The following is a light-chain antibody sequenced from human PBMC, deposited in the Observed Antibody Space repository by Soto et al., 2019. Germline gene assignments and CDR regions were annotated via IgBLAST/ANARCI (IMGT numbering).Light chain of an antibody. CDR1: NIGSKS. CDR3: QVWDSSSDHPYYV. Sequence: SYELTQPPSVSVAPGQTARITCGGNNIGSKSVHWYQQKPGQAPVLVVYEDSDRPSGIPERFSGSNSGNTATLTISRVEAGDEADYYCQVWDSSSDHPYYVFGTGTKVTVL. CDR2: EDS. V-gene: IGLV3-21*02. J-gene: IGLJ1*01.